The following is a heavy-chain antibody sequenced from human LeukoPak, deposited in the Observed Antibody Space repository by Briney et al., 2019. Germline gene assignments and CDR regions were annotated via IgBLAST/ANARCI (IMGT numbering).Heavy chain of an antibody. V-gene: IGHV3-30*03. CDR2: ISYDGSNK. J-gene: IGHJ4*02. CDR3: AIKNY. CDR1: GFTFSNHG. Sequence: PGGSLRLSCTASGFTFSNHGLHWVRQAPGKGLEWVAVISYDGSNKYYADSVKGRFTISRDNSKNTLYLQMNSLRAEDTAVYYCAIKNYWGQGTLVTVSS.